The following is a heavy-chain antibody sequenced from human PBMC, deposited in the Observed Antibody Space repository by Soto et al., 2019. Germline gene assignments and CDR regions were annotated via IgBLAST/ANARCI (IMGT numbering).Heavy chain of an antibody. V-gene: IGHV3-30*18. CDR1: GFTFSSYG. CDR2: ISYDGSNK. Sequence: QVQLVESGGGVVQPGRSLRLSCAASGFTFSSYGMHWVRQAPGKGLEWVAVISYDGSNKYYADSVKGRFTISRDNSKNTLYLLLNSLRAEDTEVYYCAKEVWSGPMDVWGQGTTVTVSS. CDR3: AKEVWSGPMDV. J-gene: IGHJ6*02. D-gene: IGHD3-3*01.